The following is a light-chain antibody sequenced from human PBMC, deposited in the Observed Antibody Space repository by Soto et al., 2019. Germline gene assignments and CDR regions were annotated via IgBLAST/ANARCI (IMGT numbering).Light chain of an antibody. V-gene: IGKV3-11*01. CDR1: QSVSSY. CDR2: HAS. Sequence: EIVLTQSPATLSLSPGERATLSCRTSQSVSSYLAWYQQKPGQAPRLLIYHASNRATGIPARFSGSGSGTDFNLTISSLEPEDFAVYYCQQRSNWPLTFGGGTKVEIK. J-gene: IGKJ4*01. CDR3: QQRSNWPLT.